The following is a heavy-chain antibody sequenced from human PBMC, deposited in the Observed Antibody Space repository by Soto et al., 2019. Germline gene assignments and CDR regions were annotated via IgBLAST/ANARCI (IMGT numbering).Heavy chain of an antibody. CDR3: AGSSYCSGGSCYSLLPDY. V-gene: IGHV3-7*01. CDR1: GFTFSSYY. CDR2: VNEDGSEK. D-gene: IGHD2-15*01. J-gene: IGHJ4*02. Sequence: EGSLRLSCSASGFTFSSYYMSWVRQAQGKGLEWVANVNEDGSEKYYVDSVKGRFTVSRDNAKNSLYLQMNSLRAEDTAVYYCAGSSYCSGGSCYSLLPDYWGQGTLVTVSS.